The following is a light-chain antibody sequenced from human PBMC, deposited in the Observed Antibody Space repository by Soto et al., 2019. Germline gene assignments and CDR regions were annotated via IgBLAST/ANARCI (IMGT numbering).Light chain of an antibody. CDR2: DVT. V-gene: IGLV2-8*01. CDR1: SSDVGGYNF. CDR3: TSYAGSNIPVL. Sequence: QSALTQPPSASGSPGQSVTISCTGTSSDVGGYNFVSWYQQHPGKAPKLMFYDVTERPSGVPDRFSGSKSGNTASLTVSGLQGEDEADYYCTSYAGSNIPVLFGGGTQLTVL. J-gene: IGLJ2*01.